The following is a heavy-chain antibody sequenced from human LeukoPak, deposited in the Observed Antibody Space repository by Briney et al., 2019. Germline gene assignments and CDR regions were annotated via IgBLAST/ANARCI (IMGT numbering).Heavy chain of an antibody. D-gene: IGHD4-17*01. CDR3: AKGHGDYKGNYFDY. Sequence: GGSLRLSCMISGFTFSRYWMSWVRQAPGKGLEWVANIKQDGSQIYYVGSVRGRFTISRDNAKKLVHLQMDALRAEDTAIYYCAKGHGDYKGNYFDYWGQGTLVTVSS. CDR1: GFTFSRYW. J-gene: IGHJ4*02. CDR2: IKQDGSQI. V-gene: IGHV3-7*03.